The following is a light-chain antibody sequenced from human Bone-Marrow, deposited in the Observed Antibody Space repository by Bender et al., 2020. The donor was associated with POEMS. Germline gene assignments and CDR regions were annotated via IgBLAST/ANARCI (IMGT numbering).Light chain of an antibody. J-gene: IGLJ3*02. CDR1: DSNIGKNS. CDR2: SLD. V-gene: IGLV1-44*01. Sequence: QSVLTQPTSLSGTPGQRVTISCSGSDSNIGKNSVNWYQQFPGTAPKLLMYSLDQRPSGVPDRFSGSKTGPSASLVISGLQSEDEADYYCAAWDDSLDGVVFGGGTKVTVL. CDR3: AAWDDSLDGVV.